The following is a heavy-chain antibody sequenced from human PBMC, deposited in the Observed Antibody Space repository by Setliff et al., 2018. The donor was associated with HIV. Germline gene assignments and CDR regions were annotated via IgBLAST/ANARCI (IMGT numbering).Heavy chain of an antibody. J-gene: IGHJ2*01. V-gene: IGHV3-33*01. Sequence: GGSLRLSCAASGFTFSGYGMHWVRQAPGKGLEWVAVIWFHGINKYYADSVKGRFTISRDNSKNTVYLQMNSLRVEDTAIYYCARDYYDRSGFPSYFDLWGRGTLVTVSS. CDR3: ARDYYDRSGFPSYFDL. CDR1: GFTFSGYG. CDR2: IWFHGINK. D-gene: IGHD3-22*01.